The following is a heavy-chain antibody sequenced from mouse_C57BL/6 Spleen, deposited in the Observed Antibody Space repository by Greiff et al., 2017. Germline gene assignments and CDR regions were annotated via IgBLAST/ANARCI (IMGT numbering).Heavy chain of an antibody. CDR3: ARKGEYFDY. Sequence: EVKLMESGPGLVKPSQSLSLTCSVTGYSITSGYYWNWIRQFPGNKLEWMGNISYDGSNNYNPSLKNRISITRDTSKNQFFLKLNSVTTEDTATYYCARKGEYFDYWGQGTTLTVSS. V-gene: IGHV3-6*01. J-gene: IGHJ2*01. CDR1: GYSITSGYY. CDR2: ISYDGSN.